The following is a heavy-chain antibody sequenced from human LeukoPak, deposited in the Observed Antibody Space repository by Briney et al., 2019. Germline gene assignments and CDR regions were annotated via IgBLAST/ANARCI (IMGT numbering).Heavy chain of an antibody. CDR1: GYTFTGYY. D-gene: IGHD2-2*01. CDR3: ARDTSYCSSTSCYAFDI. J-gene: IGHJ3*02. V-gene: IGHV1-2*02. CDR2: INPNSGGT. Sequence: GASVKVSCNASGYTFTGYYMHWVRQAPGQGLEWMGWINPNSGGTDYAQKFQGRVTMNRDTSISTAYMELSRLRSDDTALYYCARDTSYCSSTSCYAFDIWGQGTMVTVSS.